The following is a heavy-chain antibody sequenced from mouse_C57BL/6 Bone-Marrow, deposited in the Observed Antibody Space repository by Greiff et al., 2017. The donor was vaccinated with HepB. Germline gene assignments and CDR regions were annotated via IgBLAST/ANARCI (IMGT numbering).Heavy chain of an antibody. D-gene: IGHD1-1*01. CDR2: ISSGGSYT. J-gene: IGHJ4*01. CDR3: ARLNYYGSRARYAMDY. CDR1: GFTFSSYG. V-gene: IGHV5-6*02. Sequence: EVMLVESGGDLVKPGGSLKLSCAASGFTFSSYGMSWVRQTPDKRLEWVATISSGGSYTYYPDSVKGRFTISRDNAKNTLYLQRSSLKSEDTAMYYCARLNYYGSRARYAMDYWGQGTSVTVSS.